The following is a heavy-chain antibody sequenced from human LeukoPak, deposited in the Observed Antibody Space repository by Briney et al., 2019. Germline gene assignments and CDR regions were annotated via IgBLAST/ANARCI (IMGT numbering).Heavy chain of an antibody. Sequence: ASVKVPCKASGYTFTGYYMHWVRQAPGQGLEWMGWINPNSGGTNYAQKFQGRVTMTRDTSISTAYMELSRLRSDDTAVYYCASISNPNYYYYYMDVWGKGTTVTVSS. J-gene: IGHJ6*03. CDR3: ASISNPNYYYYYMDV. V-gene: IGHV1-2*02. CDR2: INPNSGGT. D-gene: IGHD3-3*02. CDR1: GYTFTGYY.